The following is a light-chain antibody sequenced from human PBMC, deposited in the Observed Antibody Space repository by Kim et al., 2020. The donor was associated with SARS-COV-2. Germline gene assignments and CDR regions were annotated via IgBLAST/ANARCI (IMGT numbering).Light chain of an antibody. V-gene: IGLV3-1*01. CDR2: QNV. CDR1: KVGSRH. CDR3: SVWDSSTVL. Sequence: SVAPGQPASITCSGGKVGSRHTSWYQQRPGQSPVLVIFQNVQRPSGIPEQFSGSKSGNTATLTISGTQTMDEADYYCSVWDSSTVLFGGGTQLTVL. J-gene: IGLJ2*01.